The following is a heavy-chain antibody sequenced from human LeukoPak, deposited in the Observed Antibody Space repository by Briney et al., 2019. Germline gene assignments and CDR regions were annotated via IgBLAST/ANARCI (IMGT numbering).Heavy chain of an antibody. CDR2: IYTSGST. CDR3: ARQTGDYYYYYMDV. Sequence: PSETLSLTCTVSGGSISSYYWSWIRQPPGKGLEWIGYIYTSGSTYYNPSLKSRVTISVDTSKNQFSLKLSSVTAADTAVYYCARQTGDYYYYYMDVWGKGTTVTVS. D-gene: IGHD7-27*01. J-gene: IGHJ6*03. V-gene: IGHV4-4*09. CDR1: GGSISSYY.